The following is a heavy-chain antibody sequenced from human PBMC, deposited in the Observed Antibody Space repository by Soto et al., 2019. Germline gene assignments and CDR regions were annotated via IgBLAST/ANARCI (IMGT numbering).Heavy chain of an antibody. CDR3: ARDLGYYASSGYFDY. D-gene: IGHD3-22*01. J-gene: IGHJ4*02. V-gene: IGHV3-11*01. Sequence: QVQLVESGGGLVKPGGSLRLSCAASGFTFSDYYMSWIRQAPGKGLEWVSYISSVDSIISYADSVKGRFTISRDNAKNSLYLQMNSLRAEDTAVYYCARDLGYYASSGYFDYWGQGIGVTVSS. CDR2: ISSVDSII. CDR1: GFTFSDYY.